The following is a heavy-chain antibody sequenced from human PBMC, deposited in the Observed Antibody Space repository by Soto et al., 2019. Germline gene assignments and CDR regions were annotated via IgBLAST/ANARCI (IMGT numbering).Heavy chain of an antibody. Sequence: GGSLRLSCAASGFTFSSYWMSWVRQAPGKGLEWVANIKQDGSEKYYVDSVKGRFTISRDNAKNSLYLQMNSLRAEDTAVYYCARHTFEYSSTNYGMDVWGQGTTVTVSS. CDR3: ARHTFEYSSTNYGMDV. CDR1: GFTFSSYW. D-gene: IGHD6-6*01. V-gene: IGHV3-7*01. CDR2: IKQDGSEK. J-gene: IGHJ6*02.